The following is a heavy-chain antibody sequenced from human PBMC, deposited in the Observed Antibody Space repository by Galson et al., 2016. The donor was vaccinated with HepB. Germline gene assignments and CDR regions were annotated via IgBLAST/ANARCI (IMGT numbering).Heavy chain of an antibody. V-gene: IGHV3-15*01. CDR2: IKGKTEGGTI. D-gene: IGHD6-13*01. Sequence: SLRLSCAASGFTFSHAWMSWVRQVPGKGLEWVGRIKGKTEGGTIDCAASVRGRFIISRDDSGNTLSLQMNSLEADDSALYYCITALGSRWYRVDYWGQGTLVAVSS. CDR3: ITALGSRWYRVDY. J-gene: IGHJ4*02. CDR1: GFTFSHAW.